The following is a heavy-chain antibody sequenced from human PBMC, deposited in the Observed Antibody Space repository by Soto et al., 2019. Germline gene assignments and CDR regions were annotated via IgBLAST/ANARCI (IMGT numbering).Heavy chain of an antibody. CDR2: IIPIFGTA. V-gene: IGHV1-69*13. Sequence: SVEVSRKAAGGPFRSYCISWVRQAPGQGLEWMGGIIPIFGTANYAQKFQGRVTITADESTSTAYMELSSLRSEDTAVYYCARIVGASDYWGQGTLVNVSS. CDR1: GGPFRSYC. J-gene: IGHJ4*02. D-gene: IGHD1-26*01. CDR3: ARIVGASDY.